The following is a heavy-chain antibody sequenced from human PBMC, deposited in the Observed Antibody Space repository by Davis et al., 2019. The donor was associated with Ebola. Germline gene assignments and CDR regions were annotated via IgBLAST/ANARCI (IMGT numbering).Heavy chain of an antibody. CDR1: GYSFSHYW. D-gene: IGHD3-3*01. Sequence: GESLKISCKASGYSFSHYWIAWVRQMPGKGPEWMGVIYPGDSDVRFNPSFQGHVTISADTSMYMAYLQWSSLKASDTAMYYCARGDFWSHYYVYWGQGTLVTVSS. CDR2: IYPGDSDV. CDR3: ARGDFWSHYYVY. J-gene: IGHJ4*02. V-gene: IGHV5-51*01.